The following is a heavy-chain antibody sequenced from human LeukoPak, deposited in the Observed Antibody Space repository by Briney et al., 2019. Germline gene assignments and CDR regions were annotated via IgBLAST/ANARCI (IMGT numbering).Heavy chain of an antibody. V-gene: IGHV4-59*01. J-gene: IGHJ5*02. CDR1: GGSISSYY. Sequence: SETLSLTCTVSGGSISSYYWSWIRQPPGKGLEWIGYIYYSGSTNYNPSLKSRVTISVDTSKNQFSLKLSSVTAADTAVYYCARVRMIAAAGTLGWFDPWGQGTLVTVSS. CDR3: ARVRMIAAAGTLGWFDP. D-gene: IGHD6-13*01. CDR2: IYYSGST.